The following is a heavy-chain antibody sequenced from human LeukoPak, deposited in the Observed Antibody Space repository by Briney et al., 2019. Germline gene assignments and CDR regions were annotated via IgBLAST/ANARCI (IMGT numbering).Heavy chain of an antibody. CDR3: ARDGVVVPAASLGWFDP. Sequence: PSETLSLTCTVSGVSISSYYWSWIRQPAGKGLEWIGRIYTSGSTNYNPSLKSRVTMSVDTSKNQFSLKLSSVTAADTAVYYCARDGVVVPAASLGWFDPWGQGTLVTVSS. J-gene: IGHJ5*02. V-gene: IGHV4-4*07. CDR1: GVSISSYY. D-gene: IGHD2-2*01. CDR2: IYTSGST.